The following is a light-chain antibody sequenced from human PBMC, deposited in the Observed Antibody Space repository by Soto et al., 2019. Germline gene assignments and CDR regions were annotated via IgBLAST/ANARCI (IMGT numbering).Light chain of an antibody. J-gene: IGKJ1*01. Sequence: EIGMTQSPVTLSVSPGERATLSCRASQSVRSNLAWYQQKPGQAPRLLMYDASTRATGIPARFSGSGSGTEFTLTISSLQSEDFAVYYCQQYNNWPPWTFGQGTKVDIK. CDR3: QQYNNWPPWT. CDR2: DAS. CDR1: QSVRSN. V-gene: IGKV3-15*01.